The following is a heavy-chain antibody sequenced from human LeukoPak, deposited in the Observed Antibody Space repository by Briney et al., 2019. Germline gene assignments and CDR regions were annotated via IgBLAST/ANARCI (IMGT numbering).Heavy chain of an antibody. J-gene: IGHJ4*02. CDR2: INIAGSVT. CDR3: ARDLRFREDF. D-gene: IGHD3-10*01. CDR1: GFNFSNYW. V-gene: IGHV3-74*01. Sequence: GGSLRLSCAASGFNFSNYWMHWVRQAPGKGLEWVSRINIAGSVTTYADSVKGRFTISRDNAKKTLYLQMNSLRAEDTAVYYCARDLRFREDFWGQGTLVTVSS.